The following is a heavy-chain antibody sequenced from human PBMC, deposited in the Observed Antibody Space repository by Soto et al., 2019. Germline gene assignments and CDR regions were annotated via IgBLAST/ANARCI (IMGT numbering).Heavy chain of an antibody. Sequence: QVQLVQSGAEVKKPGASVKVSCKASGYTFTGYYMHWVRLAPGQGLEWMGWINPNSGGTNYAQKFEGWVTMTRDTPLSLPYLKLRSMRTANTAVYYCDRDMVTTRAFGYWGQRNLVTVSS. CDR1: GYTFTGYY. D-gene: IGHD3-10*01. V-gene: IGHV1-2*04. J-gene: IGHJ4*02. CDR2: INPNSGGT. CDR3: DRDMVTTRAFGY.